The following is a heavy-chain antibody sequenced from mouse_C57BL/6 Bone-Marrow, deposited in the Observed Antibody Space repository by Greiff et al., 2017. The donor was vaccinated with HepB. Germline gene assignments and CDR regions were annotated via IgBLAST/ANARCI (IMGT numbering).Heavy chain of an antibody. CDR1: GYTFTSYG. Sequence: QVQLKQSGAELARPGASVKLSCKASGYTFTSYGISWVKQRTGQGLEWIGEIYPRSGNTYYNEKFKGKATLTADKSSSTAYMELRSLTSEDSAVYFCATVVATEYLDVWGTGTTVTVSS. V-gene: IGHV1-81*01. CDR2: IYPRSGNT. CDR3: ATVVATEYLDV. J-gene: IGHJ1*03. D-gene: IGHD1-1*01.